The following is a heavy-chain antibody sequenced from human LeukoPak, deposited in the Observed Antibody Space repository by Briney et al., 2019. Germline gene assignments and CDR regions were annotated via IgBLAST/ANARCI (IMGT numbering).Heavy chain of an antibody. J-gene: IGHJ4*02. Sequence: ASVKVSCKASGYTFTSYGISWVRQAPGQGLEWMGWISAYNGNTNYAQKLQGRVTMTTDTSTSTAYMELRSLRSDDTAVYYCARTQLNYDILTGYGWGQGTLVTVSS. V-gene: IGHV1-18*01. CDR1: GYTFTSYG. D-gene: IGHD3-9*01. CDR3: ARTQLNYDILTGYG. CDR2: ISAYNGNT.